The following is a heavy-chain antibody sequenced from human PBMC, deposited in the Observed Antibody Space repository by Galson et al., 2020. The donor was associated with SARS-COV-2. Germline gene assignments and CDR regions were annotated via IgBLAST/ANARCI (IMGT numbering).Heavy chain of an antibody. J-gene: IGHJ4*02. Sequence: GESLKISCAASGFTFSSYSMNWVRQAPGKGLEWVSYISSSSSTIYYADSVKGRFTISRDNAKNSLYLQMNSLRAEDTAVYYCARAPYRLTYYFDYWGQGTLVTVSS. CDR3: ARAPYRLTYYFDY. CDR2: ISSSSSTI. CDR1: GFTFSSYS. V-gene: IGHV3-48*01.